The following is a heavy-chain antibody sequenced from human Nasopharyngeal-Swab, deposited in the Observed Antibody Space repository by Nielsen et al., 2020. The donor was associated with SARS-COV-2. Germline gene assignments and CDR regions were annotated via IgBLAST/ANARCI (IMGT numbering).Heavy chain of an antibody. Sequence: RQAPGKGPEWIGSIYYSGSTYYNPSLKSRVTISVDTSKNQLSLEVTSVTVADTAVYYCARTHNWIDPWGQGTLVTVSS. V-gene: IGHV4-39*01. CDR2: IYYSGST. J-gene: IGHJ5*02. CDR3: ARTHNWIDP.